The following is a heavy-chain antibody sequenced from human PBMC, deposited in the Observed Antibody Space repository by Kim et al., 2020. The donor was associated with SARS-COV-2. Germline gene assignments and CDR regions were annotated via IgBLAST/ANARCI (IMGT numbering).Heavy chain of an antibody. CDR1: GFTFSSYA. CDR2: ISYDGSNK. V-gene: IGHV3-30*04. CDR3: ASYEARIAAAGTDY. D-gene: IGHD6-13*01. Sequence: GGSLRLSCAASGFTFSSYAMHWVRQAPGKGLEWVAVISYDGSNKYYVDSVKGRFTISRDNSKNTLYLQMNSLRAEDTAVYYCASYEARIAAAGTDYWGQGTLVTVSS. J-gene: IGHJ4*02.